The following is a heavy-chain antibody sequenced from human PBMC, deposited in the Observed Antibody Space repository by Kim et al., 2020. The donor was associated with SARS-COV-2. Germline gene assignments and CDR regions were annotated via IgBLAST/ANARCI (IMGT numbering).Heavy chain of an antibody. CDR3: ARDSDHYYDSSGYQG. D-gene: IGHD3-22*01. V-gene: IGHV1-69*04. Sequence: QKCQGRVTITADKSTSTAYMELSSLRSEDTAVYYCARDSDHYYDSSGYQGWGQGTLVTVSS. J-gene: IGHJ4*02.